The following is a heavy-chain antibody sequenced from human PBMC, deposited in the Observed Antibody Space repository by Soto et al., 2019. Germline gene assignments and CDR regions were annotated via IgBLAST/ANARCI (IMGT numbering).Heavy chain of an antibody. CDR2: INAGNGNT. CDR3: ARDIVSIVLVPRFDP. V-gene: IGHV1-3*01. J-gene: IGHJ5*02. CDR1: GYTFTSYA. D-gene: IGHD2-2*01. Sequence: ASVKVSCKASGYTFTSYAMHWVRQAPGQRLEWMGWINAGNGNTKYSQKFQGRVTITRDTSASTACMELSSLRSEDTAVYYCARDIVSIVLVPRFDPWGQGTLVTVSS.